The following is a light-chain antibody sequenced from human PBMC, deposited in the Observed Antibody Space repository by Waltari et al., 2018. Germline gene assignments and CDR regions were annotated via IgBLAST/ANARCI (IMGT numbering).Light chain of an antibody. CDR2: SNN. CDR1: SSNLGSNT. Sequence: QSVLTQPPSASGPPGQRVPISCSGSSSNLGSNTVNWYQQLPGTAPKLLIYSNNQRPSGVPDRFSGSKSGTSASLAISGLQSEDEADYYCAAWDDSLNGWVFGGGTKLTVL. J-gene: IGLJ3*02. CDR3: AAWDDSLNGWV. V-gene: IGLV1-44*01.